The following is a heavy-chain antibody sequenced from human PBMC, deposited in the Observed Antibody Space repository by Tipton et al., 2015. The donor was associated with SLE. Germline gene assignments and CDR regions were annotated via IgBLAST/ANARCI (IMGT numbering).Heavy chain of an antibody. Sequence: SLRLSCAASGFTFSSYSMNWVRQAPGKGLEWVSYISSSSSTLYYADSVKGRFTISRDNAKNSLYLQMNSLRDEDTAVYYCARDALKGYDSSGYPGDYWGQGTLVTVSS. CDR1: GFTFSSYS. CDR3: ARDALKGYDSSGYPGDY. V-gene: IGHV3-48*02. J-gene: IGHJ4*02. CDR2: ISSSSSTL. D-gene: IGHD3-22*01.